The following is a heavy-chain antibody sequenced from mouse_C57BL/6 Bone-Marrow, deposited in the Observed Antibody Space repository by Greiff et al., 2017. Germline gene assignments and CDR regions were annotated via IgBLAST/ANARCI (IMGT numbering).Heavy chain of an antibody. CDR1: GYTFTSYW. Sequence: QVQLQQPGAELVKPGASVKMSCKASGYTFTSYWITWVKQRPGQGLEWIGDIYPGSGSTNYNEKFKSKATLTVDTSSSTAYMQLSSLTSEDSAVYYCARGRLWLRPYYFDYWGQGTTLTVSS. V-gene: IGHV1-55*01. CDR3: ARGRLWLRPYYFDY. CDR2: IYPGSGST. J-gene: IGHJ2*01. D-gene: IGHD2-2*01.